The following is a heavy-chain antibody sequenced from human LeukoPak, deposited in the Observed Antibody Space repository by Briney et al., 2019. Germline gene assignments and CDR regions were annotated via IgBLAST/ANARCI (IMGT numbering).Heavy chain of an antibody. CDR2: ISAYNGNT. J-gene: IGHJ4*02. Sequence: GASVKVSCKASGYSFGSFGINWVRQAPGQGLEWMGWISAYNGNTNYAQKVQGRVTMTTDTSTSTAYMDLMNLRSDDTAVYYCARGGYYGSGGFPDYWGQGTLVTVSS. V-gene: IGHV1-18*01. CDR3: ARGGYYGSGGFPDY. CDR1: GYSFGSFG. D-gene: IGHD3-10*01.